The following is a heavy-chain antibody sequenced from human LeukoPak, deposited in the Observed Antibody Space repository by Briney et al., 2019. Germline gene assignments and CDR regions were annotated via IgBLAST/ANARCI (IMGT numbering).Heavy chain of an antibody. V-gene: IGHV5-51*01. CDR2: IYPGDSDT. Sequence: GESLKISCKTSGHSFTNYWIGWARQMPGKGLEWMGIIYPGDSDTRYSPSFQGQVSISVDKSISTAYLQWSSLKASDTAMYYCARRGGYDHFDYWGQGTLVTVSS. D-gene: IGHD5-12*01. J-gene: IGHJ4*02. CDR3: ARRGGYDHFDY. CDR1: GHSFTNYW.